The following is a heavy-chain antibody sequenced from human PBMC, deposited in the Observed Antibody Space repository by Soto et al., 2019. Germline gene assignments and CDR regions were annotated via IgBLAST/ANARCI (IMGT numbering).Heavy chain of an antibody. D-gene: IGHD6-19*01. CDR1: GGSISSGGYS. Sequence: SETLSLTCAVSGGSISSGGYSWSWIRQPPGKGLEWIGYIYHSGSTYYNPSLKSRVTISVDRSKNQFSLKLSSVTAADTAVYYCATGKSSGYPNWFDHWGQGTPVTVSS. CDR3: ATGKSSGYPNWFDH. CDR2: IYHSGST. V-gene: IGHV4-30-2*01. J-gene: IGHJ5*02.